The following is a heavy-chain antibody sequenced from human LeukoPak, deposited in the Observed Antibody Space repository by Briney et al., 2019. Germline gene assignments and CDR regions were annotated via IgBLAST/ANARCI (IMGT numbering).Heavy chain of an antibody. D-gene: IGHD6-19*01. CDR3: ARGGRAQVAVAGTHNIDY. CDR2: ISSSGSTI. J-gene: IGHJ4*02. CDR1: GFTFSSYE. Sequence: QPGGSLRLSCAASGFTFSSYEMTWVRQAPGKGLEWVSYISSSGSTIYYADSVKGRFTISRDNTKNSLYLQMNSLRAEDTAVYYCARGGRAQVAVAGTHNIDYWGQGTLVTVSS. V-gene: IGHV3-48*03.